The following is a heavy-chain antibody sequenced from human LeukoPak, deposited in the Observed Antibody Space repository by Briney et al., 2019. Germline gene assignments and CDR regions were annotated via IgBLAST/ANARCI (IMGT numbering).Heavy chain of an antibody. CDR1: GGTFSGYY. V-gene: IGHV4-34*01. D-gene: IGHD6-13*01. CDR3: ASSRGYSSSLWYYYVDV. Sequence: SETLSRTCAVYGGTFSGYYWSWIRQPPGKGLEWIGEINHSGTTNYNPSLKSRVTISIDTSKNQFSLKLSSVTAADTGVYYCASSRGYSSSLWYYYVDVWGKGTTVTVSS. CDR2: INHSGTT. J-gene: IGHJ6*03.